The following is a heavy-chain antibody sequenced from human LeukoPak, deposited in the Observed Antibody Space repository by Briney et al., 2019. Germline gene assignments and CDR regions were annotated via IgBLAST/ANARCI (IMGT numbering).Heavy chain of an antibody. Sequence: PGGSLRLSCAASGVTVSSNYMNWVRQAPGKGLEWVAVIWYDGSNKYYADSVKGRFTTSRDNSKDTLYLQMNSLRAEDTAVYYCATDRNSGKYYDYWGQGTLVTVSS. CDR2: IWYDGSNK. D-gene: IGHD1-26*01. V-gene: IGHV3-33*08. CDR1: GVTVSSNY. J-gene: IGHJ4*02. CDR3: ATDRNSGKYYDY.